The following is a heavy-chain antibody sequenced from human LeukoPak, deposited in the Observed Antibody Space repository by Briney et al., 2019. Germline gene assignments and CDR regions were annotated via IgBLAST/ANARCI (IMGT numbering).Heavy chain of an antibody. D-gene: IGHD1-26*01. CDR1: GFTFSNDW. CDR2: INTDGSTT. J-gene: IGHJ4*02. V-gene: IGHV3-74*01. CDR3: ARGRGGSYHY. Sequence: GGSLRLSCAASGFTFSNDWMHWVRHAPAKGLVWVSHINTDGSTTTYADSVKGRFTISRDNAKNTLYLQMNSLRVEDTAVYYCARGRGGSYHYWGQGTLVTVSS.